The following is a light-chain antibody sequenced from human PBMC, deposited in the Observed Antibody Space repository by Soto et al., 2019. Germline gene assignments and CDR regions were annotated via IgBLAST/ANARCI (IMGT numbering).Light chain of an antibody. J-gene: IGKJ2*01. Sequence: EIVMTQSPATLSVSPGERVTLSCRASQSVSSNLAWYQQKPGQAPRLLISGASTRATDIPARFSGSGSGTELTLTISSLQSKDFAVYYCQEYDTWPPNTFGQGTKLEIK. CDR2: GAS. CDR1: QSVSSN. V-gene: IGKV3-15*01. CDR3: QEYDTWPPNT.